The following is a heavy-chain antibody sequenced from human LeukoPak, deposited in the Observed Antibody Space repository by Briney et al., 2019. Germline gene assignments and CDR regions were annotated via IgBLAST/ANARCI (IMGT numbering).Heavy chain of an antibody. CDR2: ISNDGGTT. J-gene: IGHJ4*02. CDR1: GFTFSSYA. CDR3: ARDRAWDYLDS. D-gene: IGHD1-26*01. Sequence: GGSLRLSCAASGFTFSSYAMHWVRQAPGKGPEWVAVISNDGGTTFYADSVKGRFTISRDNSKNTLYLQMDSLRVEDTAIYYCARDRAWDYLDSWDQGPLVTVSS. V-gene: IGHV3-30*04.